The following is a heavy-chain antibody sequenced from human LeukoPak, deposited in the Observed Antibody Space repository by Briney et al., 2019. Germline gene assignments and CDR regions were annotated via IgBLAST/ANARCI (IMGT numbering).Heavy chain of an antibody. Sequence: ASVKVSCKASGYTFTGYYMHWVRQAPGQGLEWMGRIDPNSGGTNYAQKFQGRVAMTRDTSISTAYMELSRLRSDDTAVYYCARDYYGSGSYSSWYFDYWGQGTLVTVSS. CDR3: ARDYYGSGSYSSWYFDY. D-gene: IGHD3-10*01. CDR1: GYTFTGYY. V-gene: IGHV1-2*06. J-gene: IGHJ4*02. CDR2: IDPNSGGT.